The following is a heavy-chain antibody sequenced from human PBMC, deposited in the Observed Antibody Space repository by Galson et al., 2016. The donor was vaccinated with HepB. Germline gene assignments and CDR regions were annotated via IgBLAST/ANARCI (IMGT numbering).Heavy chain of an antibody. CDR3: ARSYLLGRGFGS. D-gene: IGHD7-27*01. J-gene: IGHJ4*02. Sequence: CAISGDSVSSNSAGWYWIRQSPSRGLEWLGRTYYRSEWHFDYAESVKSRITINPDTAKNQFSLQLNSVTPEDTAIYYCARSYLLGRGFGSWGQGTPVGVSS. V-gene: IGHV6-1*01. CDR1: GDSVSSNSAG. CDR2: TYYRSEWHF.